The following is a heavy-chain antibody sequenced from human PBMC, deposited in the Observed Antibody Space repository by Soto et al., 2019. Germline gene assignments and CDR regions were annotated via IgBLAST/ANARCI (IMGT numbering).Heavy chain of an antibody. Sequence: QVQLQESGPRLVKPSETLSLTCTISGASISNHYCQCFRQPPGKGLEWIGYIHNTGGTNYNPSLKSPVTLSVDTSKKQFSMKLTSVTVADTAVYYCATGGGWLTDYWGQGTLVTVSS. J-gene: IGHJ4*02. CDR1: GASISNHY. CDR2: IHNTGGT. V-gene: IGHV4-59*11. D-gene: IGHD6-19*01. CDR3: ATGGGWLTDY.